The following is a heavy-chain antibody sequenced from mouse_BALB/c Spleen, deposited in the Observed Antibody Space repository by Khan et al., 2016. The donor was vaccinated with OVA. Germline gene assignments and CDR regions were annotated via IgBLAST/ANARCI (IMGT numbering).Heavy chain of an antibody. Sequence: QIQLVQSGPELKKPGETVKISCKASGYTLTNYGMNWVKQAPGKGLKWMGWINTYTGEATYADDFKGRFAFSLETSASTAYLQINNLKNEDTATXVCSSSNGSYWFAYWGQGTLVTVSA. CDR3: SSSNGSYWFAY. D-gene: IGHD1-1*02. CDR2: INTYTGEA. J-gene: IGHJ3*01. V-gene: IGHV9-3-1*01. CDR1: GYTLTNYG.